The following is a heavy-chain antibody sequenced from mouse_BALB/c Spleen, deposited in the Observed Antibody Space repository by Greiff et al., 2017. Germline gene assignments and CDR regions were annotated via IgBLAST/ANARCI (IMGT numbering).Heavy chain of an antibody. CDR2: IRNKANGYTT. CDR3: ARDWGGYYWYCDV. V-gene: IGHV7-3*02. J-gene: IGHJ1*01. D-gene: IGHD1-1*02. Sequence: DVMLVESGGGLVQPGGSLRLSCATSGFTFTDYYMSWVRQPPGKALEWLGFIRNKANGYTTEYSASVKGRFTISRDNSQSILYLQMNTLRAEDSATYYCARDWGGYYWYCDVGGAGTTVTVSS. CDR1: GFTFTDYY.